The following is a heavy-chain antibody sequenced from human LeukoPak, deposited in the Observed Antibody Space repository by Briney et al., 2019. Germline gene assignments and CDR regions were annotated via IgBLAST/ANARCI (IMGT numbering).Heavy chain of an antibody. CDR1: GFTFSSYG. CDR3: VFEGRADAFDI. Sequence: GRSLRLSCAASGFTFSSYGMHWVRQAPGKGLEWVAVISYDGSNKYYADSVKGRFTISRDNSKNTLYLQMNSLRAEDMAVYYCVFEGRADAFDIWGQGTMVTVSS. D-gene: IGHD3-10*01. J-gene: IGHJ3*02. CDR2: ISYDGSNK. V-gene: IGHV3-30*03.